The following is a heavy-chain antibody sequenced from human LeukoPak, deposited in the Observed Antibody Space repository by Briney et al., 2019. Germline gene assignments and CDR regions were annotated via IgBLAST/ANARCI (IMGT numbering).Heavy chain of an antibody. Sequence: PGGSLRLSCAASGFTFNIYSMNWVRQAPGKGLEWVSSIDNSSGYMYYADSVKGRFTISRDNAKNSLYLHMNSLRAEDTAVYYCARDLAYYYDNYYDWGQGTLVTVSS. CDR1: GFTFNIYS. CDR2: IDNSSGYM. D-gene: IGHD3-22*01. J-gene: IGHJ4*02. V-gene: IGHV3-21*01. CDR3: ARDLAYYYDNYYD.